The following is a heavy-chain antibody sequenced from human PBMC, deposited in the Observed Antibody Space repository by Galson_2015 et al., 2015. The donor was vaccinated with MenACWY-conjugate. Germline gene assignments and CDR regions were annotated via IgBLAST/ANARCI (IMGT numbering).Heavy chain of an antibody. Sequence: STYNGNTNYAQKFQGRVTMTTDTSPTTVYMELRSLGSDDTAVYFCARDSQRGESSGLYSNWYFDVWGRGTLVAVSS. V-gene: IGHV1-18*01. J-gene: IGHJ2*01. CDR3: ARDSQRGESSGLYSNWYFDV. D-gene: IGHD6-19*01. CDR2: STYNGNT.